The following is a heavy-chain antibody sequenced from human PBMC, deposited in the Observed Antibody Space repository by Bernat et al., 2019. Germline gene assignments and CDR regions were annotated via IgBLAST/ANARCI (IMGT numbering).Heavy chain of an antibody. J-gene: IGHJ4*02. CDR3: VKDLHTDLDF. V-gene: IGHV3-64D*06. CDR2: IGKNGNGP. D-gene: IGHD3-3*01. Sequence: ELQLVESGGGWVQPGGSLRLSCSDFGFTFSSYSMYWVRQAPGKGLEYVSGIGKNGNGPYYVDSVKGKFNISRDNSKDTLYLQLSSLRVENTAVYYCVKDLHTDLDFWGQGIAVTVSS. CDR1: GFTFSSYS.